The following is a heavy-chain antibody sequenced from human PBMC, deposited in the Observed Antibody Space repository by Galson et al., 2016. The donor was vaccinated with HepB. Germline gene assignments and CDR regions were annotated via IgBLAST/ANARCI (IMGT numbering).Heavy chain of an antibody. Sequence: SLRLSFAASGFTFSSYWMHWVRQAPGKGLVWVSRIRGNGGAPSYADSVRGRFTISRDNAKNTLYLQMNSLRVEDTAVYYCARDHGGYNSMDYWGQGTLVTVSS. CDR2: IRGNGGAP. CDR3: ARDHGGYNSMDY. J-gene: IGHJ4*02. CDR1: GFTFSSYW. D-gene: IGHD5-24*01. V-gene: IGHV3-74*01.